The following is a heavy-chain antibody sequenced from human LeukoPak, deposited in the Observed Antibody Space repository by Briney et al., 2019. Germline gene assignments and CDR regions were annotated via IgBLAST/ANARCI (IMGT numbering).Heavy chain of an antibody. CDR1: GDPTNTYY. Sequence: SETLSLTCTVSGDPTNTYYWSWMRQPPGKGLEWIGYVYSSGSTNYNPSLKSRLTISIDTSKRQFSLKLTSVTAADTAVYYGAREGSSWYYFDYWGQGTLVTVSS. J-gene: IGHJ4*02. V-gene: IGHV4-59*01. CDR3: AREGSSWYYFDY. D-gene: IGHD6-13*01. CDR2: VYSSGST.